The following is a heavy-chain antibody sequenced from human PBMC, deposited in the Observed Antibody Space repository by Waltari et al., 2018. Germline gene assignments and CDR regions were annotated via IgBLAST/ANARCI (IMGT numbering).Heavy chain of an antibody. D-gene: IGHD3-10*01. J-gene: IGHJ1*01. CDR1: GFTFSSYA. CDR2: ISGNFGST. CDR3: AKVGLSYWAEYLQH. V-gene: IGHV3-23*01. Sequence: EVQLLESGGGLVQPGGSLRLSCVASGFTFSSYAMAWVRQAPGKGREWVSTISGNFGSTYYADSVKGRFTTSRDNSKNTLSLQMNSLRPEDTAIYYCAKVGLSYWAEYLQHWGQGTLVTVSS.